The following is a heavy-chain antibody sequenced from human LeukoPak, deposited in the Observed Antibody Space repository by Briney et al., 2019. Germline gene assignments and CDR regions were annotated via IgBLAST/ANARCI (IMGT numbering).Heavy chain of an antibody. V-gene: IGHV4-61*09. CDR3: ARGYYDILTGHWFDP. Sequence: SETLSLTCTVSGGSISSGGDYWSWIRRPAGKGLEWIGHIYPSRSTDYNPSLKSRVTISVDTSKNQFSLKLSSVTAADTAVYYCARGYYDILTGHWFDPWGQGTLVTVSS. CDR1: GGSISSGGDY. J-gene: IGHJ5*02. D-gene: IGHD3-9*01. CDR2: IYPSRST.